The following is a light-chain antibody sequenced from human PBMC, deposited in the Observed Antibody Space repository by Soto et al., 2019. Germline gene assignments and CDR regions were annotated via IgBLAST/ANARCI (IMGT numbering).Light chain of an antibody. CDR3: QQRASWPPFT. CDR1: QSIGTS. V-gene: IGKV3-11*01. Sequence: EIVLTQSPATLSMSPGESATLSCRASQSIGTSLAWYQHRPGQPPRLLIYDAFNRATGIPARFSGGGSGTDFTLTISSLEPEDVAVYYCQQRASWPPFTFGGGTKVDTK. CDR2: DAF. J-gene: IGKJ4*01.